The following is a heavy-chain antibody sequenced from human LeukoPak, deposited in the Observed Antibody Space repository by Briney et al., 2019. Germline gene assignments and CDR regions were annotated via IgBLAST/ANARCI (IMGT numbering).Heavy chain of an antibody. D-gene: IGHD2-15*01. CDR1: GYTFTGYY. CDR2: INPNSGGT. Sequence: ASVKVSCKASGYTFTGYYMHWVRQAPGQGLEWMGRINPNSGGTNYAQKFQGRVTMTRDTSISTAYMELSRLTSDGTAVYYCAREENCSGGSCYYYWGQGTLVTVSS. CDR3: AREENCSGGSCYYY. J-gene: IGHJ4*02. V-gene: IGHV1-2*06.